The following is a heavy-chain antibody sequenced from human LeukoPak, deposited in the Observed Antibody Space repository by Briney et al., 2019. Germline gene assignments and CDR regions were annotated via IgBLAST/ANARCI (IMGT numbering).Heavy chain of an antibody. CDR1: GFTFSSYA. J-gene: IGHJ6*04. D-gene: IGHD4-11*01. V-gene: IGHV3-30*01. CDR2: ISYDGSNK. Sequence: GRSLRLSCAASGFTFSSYAMHWVRQAPGKGLEWVAVISYDGSNKYYAGSVKGRFTISRDNSKNTLYLQMNSLRAEDTAVYYCARSPLTTHTEMDVWGKGTTVTVSS. CDR3: ARSPLTTHTEMDV.